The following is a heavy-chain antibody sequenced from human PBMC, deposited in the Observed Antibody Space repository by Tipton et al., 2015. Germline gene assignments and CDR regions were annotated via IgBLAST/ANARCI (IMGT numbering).Heavy chain of an antibody. CDR1: GDSVSSNSAA. CDR3: ARGGNNAFDI. D-gene: IGHD1-14*01. CDR2: TYYRSKWYS. J-gene: IGHJ3*02. V-gene: IGHV6-1*01. Sequence: GLVKPSQTLSLTCAISGDSVSSNSAAWNWIRQSPSRGLEWLGNTYYRSKWYSDYAVSVKSRITINSDTSKSQFSLQLNSVTPEGAAVYYCARGGNNAFDIWGQGTRVTVSS.